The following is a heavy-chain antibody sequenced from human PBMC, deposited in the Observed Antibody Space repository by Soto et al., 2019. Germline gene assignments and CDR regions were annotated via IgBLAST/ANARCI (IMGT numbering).Heavy chain of an antibody. CDR2: IYYSGST. CDR1: GGSISSSSYY. Sequence: SETLSLTCTVSGGSISSSSYYWGWIRQPPGKGLEWIGSIYYSGSTYYNPSLKSRVTISVDTSKNQFSLKLSSVTAADTAVYYCARRPLIVVGPIGYFDYWGQGTLVTVSS. CDR3: ARRPLIVVGPIGYFDY. V-gene: IGHV4-39*01. J-gene: IGHJ4*02. D-gene: IGHD2-15*01.